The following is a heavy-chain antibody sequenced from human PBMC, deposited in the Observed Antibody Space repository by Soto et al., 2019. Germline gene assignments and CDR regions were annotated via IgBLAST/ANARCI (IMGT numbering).Heavy chain of an antibody. CDR1: GGSISSDDYY. Sequence: SETLSLTCTVSGGSISSDDYYWSWIRHPPGKGLEWIGYISYSGNTYYNPSLQSRVAISVDTSKNQFSLKLISVTAADTAVYYCARASTVTTGAKFDSWGQGALVTVSS. J-gene: IGHJ4*02. CDR2: ISYSGNT. CDR3: ARASTVTTGAKFDS. D-gene: IGHD4-17*01. V-gene: IGHV4-30-4*01.